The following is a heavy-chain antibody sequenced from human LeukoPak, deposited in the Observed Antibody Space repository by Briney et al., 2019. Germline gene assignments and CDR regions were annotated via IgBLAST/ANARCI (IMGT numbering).Heavy chain of an antibody. V-gene: IGHV1-2*02. D-gene: IGHD3-22*01. CDR1: GYTFTGYF. Sequence: ASVKVSCKASGYTFTGYFMHWVRQAPGQGLEWMGWINPNSGGTNYAQKFQGRVTMTRDTSISTAYMELSRLRSDDTAVYYCARVVPGDDSSGYDAFDIWGQGTMVTVSS. J-gene: IGHJ3*02. CDR3: ARVVPGDDSSGYDAFDI. CDR2: INPNSGGT.